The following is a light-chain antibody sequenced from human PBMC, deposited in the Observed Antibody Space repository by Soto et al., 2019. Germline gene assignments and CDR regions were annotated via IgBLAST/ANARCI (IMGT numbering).Light chain of an antibody. V-gene: IGKV3-15*01. CDR1: QSVSSN. Sequence: EIVMTQSLATLSVSPGERATLSCRASQSVSSNLAWYQQKPGQAPRLLIYDTFTRATGIPARFSGSGSGTEFTLTISSLQSEDFAVYYCHQYNNWPPYTFGQGTNLEIK. CDR2: DTF. J-gene: IGKJ2*01. CDR3: HQYNNWPPYT.